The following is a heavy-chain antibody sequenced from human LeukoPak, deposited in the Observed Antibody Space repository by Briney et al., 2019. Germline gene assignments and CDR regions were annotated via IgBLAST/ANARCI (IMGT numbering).Heavy chain of an antibody. CDR1: GYTFTSYY. V-gene: IGHV1-46*01. D-gene: IGHD3-22*01. CDR3: ARLSRPYYYDSSTYFDY. CDR2: INPSGGST. Sequence: ASVKVSCKASGYTFTSYYMHWVRQAPGQGLEWMGIINPSGGSTSYAQKFQGRVTMTRDMSTSTVYMELSSLRSEDTAVYYCARLSRPYYYDSSTYFDYWGQGTLVTVSS. J-gene: IGHJ4*02.